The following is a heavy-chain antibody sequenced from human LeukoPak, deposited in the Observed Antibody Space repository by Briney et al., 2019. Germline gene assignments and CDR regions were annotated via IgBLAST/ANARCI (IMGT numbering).Heavy chain of an antibody. CDR3: VIWGDYDVLTGYYVPDY. CDR2: ITGSGTNR. D-gene: IGHD3-9*01. Sequence: GASLRLSCVASGFTFSNYAISWVRKAPGKGLEWVSAITGSGTNRYSADSLKGRFTTSRDNSKNTVFLQMNSLRHEDTAIYYCVIWGDYDVLTGYYVPDYWGQGTLVTVAS. J-gene: IGHJ4*02. CDR1: GFTFSNYA. V-gene: IGHV3-23*01.